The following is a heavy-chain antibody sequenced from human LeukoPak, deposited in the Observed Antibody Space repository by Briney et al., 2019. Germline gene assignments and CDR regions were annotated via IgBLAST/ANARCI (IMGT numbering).Heavy chain of an antibody. V-gene: IGHV4-59*01. J-gene: IGHJ4*02. CDR3: ARTGSTVTMLYPFDH. CDR2: IYYSGST. CDR1: GGSIRSYY. D-gene: IGHD4-17*01. Sequence: SETLSLTCTVSGGSIRSYYWSWIRQPPGKGLEWIGYIYYSGSTNYNPPLKSRVSISVDTSKNQFSLKLSSVTAADTAVYYCARTGSTVTMLYPFDHWGQGTLVTVSS.